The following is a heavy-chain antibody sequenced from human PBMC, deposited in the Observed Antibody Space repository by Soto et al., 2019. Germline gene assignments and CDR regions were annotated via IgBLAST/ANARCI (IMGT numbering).Heavy chain of an antibody. CDR2: ISAKDGGT. D-gene: IGHD3-16*01. Sequence: QALLDQSGPEVKKPGDSVRISCWLYDSVFVPSVITWLRPAPGQGLDWMGWISAKDGGTFSAMKLTERLVMTTDPMRNMAYLQHRDVTSDDSAVYFCARGGGRHLSPLETWGHGTPVTLSS. V-gene: IGHV1-18*01. J-gene: IGHJ4*01. CDR1: DSVFVPSV. CDR3: ARGGGRHLSPLET.